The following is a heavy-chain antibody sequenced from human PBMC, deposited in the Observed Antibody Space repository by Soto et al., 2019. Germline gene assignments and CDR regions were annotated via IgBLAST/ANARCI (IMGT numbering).Heavy chain of an antibody. D-gene: IGHD3-22*01. V-gene: IGHV4-61*01. CDR2: IYYSGST. CDR3: ARDGGEGDSSGYYYLLSHGAFDI. Sequence: KASETLSLTCTVSGGSVSSGSYYWSWIRQPPGKGLEWIGYIYYSGSTNYNPSLKSRVTISVDTSKNQFSLKLSSVTAADTAVYYCARDGGEGDSSGYYYLLSHGAFDIWGQGTMVTVSS. CDR1: GGSVSSGSYY. J-gene: IGHJ3*02.